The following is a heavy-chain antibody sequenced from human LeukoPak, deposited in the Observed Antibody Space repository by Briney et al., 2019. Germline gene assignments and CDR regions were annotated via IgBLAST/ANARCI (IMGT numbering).Heavy chain of an antibody. CDR1: GGSIRSSYYY. V-gene: IGHV4-39*07. Sequence: PSETLSLTCTVSGGSIRSSYYYWGWIRQPPGKGLEWIGSIYDSGSTYYNPSLKSRVTISVDTSKNQFSLKLSSVTAADTAVYYCARGPGYSSGWVNYWGQGTLVTVSS. D-gene: IGHD6-19*01. CDR2: IYDSGST. J-gene: IGHJ4*02. CDR3: ARGPGYSSGWVNY.